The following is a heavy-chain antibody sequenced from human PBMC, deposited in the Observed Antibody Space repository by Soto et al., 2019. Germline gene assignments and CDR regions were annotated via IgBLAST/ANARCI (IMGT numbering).Heavy chain of an antibody. CDR2: ISYDGSNK. CDR1: GFTFSSYA. V-gene: IGHV3-30-3*01. Sequence: QVQLVESGGGVGQPGRSLRLSCAASGFTFSSYAMHWVRQAPGKGLEWVAVISYDGSNKYYADSVKGRFTISRENSKNALYVQMNSLRVDDTGVSYCAWLRKSSARGWKGELDFWGQGTLVTVS. D-gene: IGHD3-16*01. CDR3: AWLRKSSARGWKGELDF. J-gene: IGHJ4*02.